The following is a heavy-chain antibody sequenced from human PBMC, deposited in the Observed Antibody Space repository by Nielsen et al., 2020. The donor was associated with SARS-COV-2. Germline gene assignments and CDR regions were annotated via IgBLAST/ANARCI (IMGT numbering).Heavy chain of an antibody. J-gene: IGHJ4*02. Sequence: GESLKISCAASGFAFSGYSMNWVRQAPGKGLEWLSYISSGSSTMYYADSVKGRSTISRDNAKNSLYLRMNSLRAEDTAIYYCARDREPGYNAVDYWGQGTLVTVSS. D-gene: IGHD1-14*01. CDR1: GFAFSGYS. V-gene: IGHV3-48*01. CDR3: ARDREPGYNAVDY. CDR2: ISSGSSTM.